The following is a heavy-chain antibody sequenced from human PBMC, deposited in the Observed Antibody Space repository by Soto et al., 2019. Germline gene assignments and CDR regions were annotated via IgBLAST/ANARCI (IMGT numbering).Heavy chain of an antibody. CDR1: GFTFSTYA. D-gene: IGHD3-10*01. J-gene: IGHJ2*01. CDR2: IKSSGSPT. V-gene: IGHV3-23*05. Sequence: EVQLLESGGGWVQPGGSLRLSCAASGFTFSTYAMTWVRLAPGRGLEWVLGIKSSGSPTDYPESVKGRFTISRDNLMNTLFLDMHVLRAEDTAIYYCAKTPRGGASGDWYFDLWGRGTLVTVSS. CDR3: AKTPRGGASGDWYFDL.